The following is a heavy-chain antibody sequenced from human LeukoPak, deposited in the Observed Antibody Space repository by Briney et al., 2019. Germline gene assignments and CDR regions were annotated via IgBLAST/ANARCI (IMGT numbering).Heavy chain of an antibody. CDR3: TKDVSQYYYDSRGYPFDY. CDR2: ISGSGGST. CDR1: GFTFSRYA. Sequence: GGSLRLSCAASGFTFSRYAMSWVRQAPGKGLGWVSAISGSGGSTYYADSVKGRFAISRDNSKNTLYLQMNTLRAEDTAVFYCTKDVSQYYYDSRGYPFDYWGQGTLVTVSS. J-gene: IGHJ4*02. D-gene: IGHD3-22*01. V-gene: IGHV3-23*01.